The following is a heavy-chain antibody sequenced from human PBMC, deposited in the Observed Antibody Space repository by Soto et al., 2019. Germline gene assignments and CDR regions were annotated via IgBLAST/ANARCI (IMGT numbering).Heavy chain of an antibody. CDR3: ARTTRGYSSGWSTLDY. V-gene: IGHV3-53*01. Sequence: PWGSLRLSGAASGFTVSSNYMSWVRQAPGKGLEWVSVICSGGSTYYADSVKGRLTISRDNSKNTLYLQTNSQRAEDTAVYYCARTTRGYSSGWSTLDYWDQGTLVTVSS. J-gene: IGHJ4*02. CDR2: ICSGGST. D-gene: IGHD6-19*01. CDR1: GFTVSSNY.